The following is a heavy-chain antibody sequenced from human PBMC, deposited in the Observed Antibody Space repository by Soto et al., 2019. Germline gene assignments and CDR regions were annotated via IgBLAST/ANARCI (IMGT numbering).Heavy chain of an antibody. CDR3: VRALMAPLQFDY. D-gene: IGHD5-12*01. Sequence: QVQLQESGPGLVKPSETLSLTCTVSGGSISDLYWTWIRQPPGKGLEWIGYIYNSGPTNYNPSLTSRVTISVDTSKKHVSLKLNSVTAADTAVYYCVRALMAPLQFDYWGQGTLVTVSS. CDR1: GGSISDLY. J-gene: IGHJ4*02. V-gene: IGHV4-59*11. CDR2: IYNSGPT.